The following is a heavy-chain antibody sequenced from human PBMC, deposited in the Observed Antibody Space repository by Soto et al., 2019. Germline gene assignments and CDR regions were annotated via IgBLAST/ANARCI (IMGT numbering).Heavy chain of an antibody. D-gene: IGHD1-20*01. J-gene: IGHJ6*03. CDR3: ARDGTDGNWNYYYYMDV. V-gene: IGHV3-48*01. CDR2: ISSSSSTI. Sequence: EVQLVESGGGLVQPGGSLRLSCAASGFTFSSYSMNWVRQAPGKGLEWVSYISSSSSTIYYADSVKGRFTIPRDNAKNSLYLQMNSLRAEDTAVYYCARDGTDGNWNYYYYMDVWGKGTTVTVSS. CDR1: GFTFSSYS.